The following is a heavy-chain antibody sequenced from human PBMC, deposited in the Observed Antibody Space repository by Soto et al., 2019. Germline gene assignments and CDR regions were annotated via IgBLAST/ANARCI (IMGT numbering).Heavy chain of an antibody. CDR1: GFTFGSYA. J-gene: IGHJ4*02. CDR2: ISGSGGST. CDR3: AKTPAYYYDSSGS. D-gene: IGHD3-22*01. V-gene: IGHV3-23*01. Sequence: GGSLRLSCAASGFTFGSYAMSWVRQAPGKGLEWVSAISGSGGSTYYADSVKGRFTISRDNSKNTLYLQMNSLRAEDTVVYYCAKTPAYYYDSSGSWGQGTLVTVSS.